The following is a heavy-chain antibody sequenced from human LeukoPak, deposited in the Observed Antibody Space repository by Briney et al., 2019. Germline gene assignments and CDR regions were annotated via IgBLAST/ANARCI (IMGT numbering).Heavy chain of an antibody. Sequence: GGSLRLSCTASGFTFGDYGMSWVRQAPGKGLEWVGFIRSEAYGGTTEYAASVKGRFTISRDDSKSIAYLQVNSLKTEDTAVYYCTGSFGELSFFAHWGQGTLVTVSS. J-gene: IGHJ4*02. CDR1: GFTFGDYG. CDR3: TGSFGELSFFAH. D-gene: IGHD3-10*01. CDR2: IRSEAYGGTT. V-gene: IGHV3-49*04.